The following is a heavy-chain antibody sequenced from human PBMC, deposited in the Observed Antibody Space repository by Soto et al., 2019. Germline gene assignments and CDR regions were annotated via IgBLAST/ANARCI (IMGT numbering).Heavy chain of an antibody. D-gene: IGHD3-3*01. CDR2: IVPMFGTS. J-gene: IGHJ4*02. Sequence: QERLVQSGAEVRKPGSSVKVSCKVTGGTSTRYAINWVRQAPGQGLEWMGGIVPMFGTSKYAQKFQGRVTITADTSTNIAFMELRSLRSEDTAVYYCNRGSEYDFWSGYLWGQGTLVSVSS. CDR3: NRGSEYDFWSGYL. V-gene: IGHV1-69*06. CDR1: GGTSTRYA.